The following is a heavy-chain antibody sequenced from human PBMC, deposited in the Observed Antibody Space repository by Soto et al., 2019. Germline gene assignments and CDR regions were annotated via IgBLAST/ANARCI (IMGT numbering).Heavy chain of an antibody. Sequence: SETLSLTCAVYGGSFSGYYWSWIRQPPGKGLEWIGEINHSGSTNYNPSLKSRVTISVDTSKNQFSLKLSSVTAADTAVYYCARGGHYDYVWVSYRYRTYFDYWGQGTLVTVSS. V-gene: IGHV4-34*01. CDR3: ARGGHYDYVWVSYRYRTYFDY. CDR2: INHSGST. J-gene: IGHJ4*02. CDR1: GGSFSGYY. D-gene: IGHD3-16*02.